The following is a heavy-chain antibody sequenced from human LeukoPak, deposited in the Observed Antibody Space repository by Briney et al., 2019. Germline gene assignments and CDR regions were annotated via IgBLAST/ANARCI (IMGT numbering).Heavy chain of an antibody. V-gene: IGHV3-23*01. CDR3: ANEQWLVPNYFGP. D-gene: IGHD6-19*01. Sequence: GGSLRLSCAASGLTFSNYAMSWVRQAPGKGLEWVSSVNGGGGATYYADSVKGRFTISRDNSRNTLYLQMNSLRADDTAVYYCANEQWLVPNYFGPWGQGTLVTVSS. J-gene: IGHJ5*02. CDR1: GLTFSNYA. CDR2: VNGGGGAT.